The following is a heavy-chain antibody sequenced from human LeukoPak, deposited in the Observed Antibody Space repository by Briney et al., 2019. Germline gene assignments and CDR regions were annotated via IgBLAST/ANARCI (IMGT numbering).Heavy chain of an antibody. CDR1: GFTVNSNY. Sequence: GGSLRLSCAASGFTVNSNYMSWVRQAPGKGLECVSVIYSGGSTSYADSVKGRFTISRDNSKNTLYLHMNSLRAEDTAVCYCARLTGPIGPWGQGTLVTVSS. CDR2: IYSGGST. V-gene: IGHV3-53*01. CDR3: ARLTGPIGP. J-gene: IGHJ5*02. D-gene: IGHD3-10*01.